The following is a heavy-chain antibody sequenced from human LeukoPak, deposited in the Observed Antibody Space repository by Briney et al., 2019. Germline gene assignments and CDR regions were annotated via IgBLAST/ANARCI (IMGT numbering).Heavy chain of an antibody. CDR3: AREGGGWFDP. D-gene: IGHD2-15*01. CDR1: GGSISSYY. Sequence: PSETLSLTCPVSGGSISSYYWSWIRQPPGKGLEWIGYIYYSGSTNYNPSLKSRVTISVDTSKNQFSLKLSSVTAADTAVYYCAREGGGWFDPWGQGTLVTVSS. V-gene: IGHV4-59*01. CDR2: IYYSGST. J-gene: IGHJ5*02.